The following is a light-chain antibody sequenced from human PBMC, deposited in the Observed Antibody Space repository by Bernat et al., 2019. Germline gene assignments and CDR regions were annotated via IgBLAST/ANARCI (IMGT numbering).Light chain of an antibody. Sequence: QSVLTQPPSMSGAPGQRVTISCTGNSSNIGAGYDVHWYQQLPGTAPKLLIFGYNNRPSGVPDRFSGAKSGASASLAIPGLQAVDGADYYCQSYDRSLSGSIFGGGTKLTVL. V-gene: IGLV1-40*01. CDR1: SSNIGAGYD. CDR2: GYN. J-gene: IGLJ2*01. CDR3: QSYDRSLSGSI.